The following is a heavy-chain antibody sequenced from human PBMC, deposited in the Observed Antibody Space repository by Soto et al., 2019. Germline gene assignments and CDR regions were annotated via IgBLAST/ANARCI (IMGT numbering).Heavy chain of an antibody. CDR2: TYYRSRWYN. D-gene: IGHD6-13*01. J-gene: IGHJ5*02. CDR1: GDSVSSNNAT. CDR3: ARGCSSSWATNWFDP. Sequence: SQTLSLTCAVSGDSVSSNNATWIWIRQSPSRDLEWLGRTYYRSRWYNDYTISVKSRITINPDTSKNQFSLQLSSVTPEDTAVYYCARGCSSSWATNWFDPWGQGTLVTVPQ. V-gene: IGHV6-1*01.